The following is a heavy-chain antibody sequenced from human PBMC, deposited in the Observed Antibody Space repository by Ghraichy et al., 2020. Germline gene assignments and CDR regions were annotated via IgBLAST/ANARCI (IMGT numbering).Heavy chain of an antibody. CDR1: GFTFSSYS. CDR2: ISSSSSTI. Sequence: GGSLRLSCAASGFTFSSYSMNWVRQAPGKGLEWVSYISSSSSTIYYADSVKGRFTISRDNAKNSLYLQMNSLRDEDTAVYYCASPPGTKDCTNGVCSIYYYYGMDVWGQGTTVTVSS. D-gene: IGHD2-8*01. J-gene: IGHJ6*02. V-gene: IGHV3-48*02. CDR3: ASPPGTKDCTNGVCSIYYYYGMDV.